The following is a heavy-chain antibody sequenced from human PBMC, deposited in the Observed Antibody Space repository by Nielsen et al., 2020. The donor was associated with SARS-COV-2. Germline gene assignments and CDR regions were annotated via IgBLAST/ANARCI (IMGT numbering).Heavy chain of an antibody. CDR3: ARDLAAAGAYYYYYGMDV. J-gene: IGHJ6*02. D-gene: IGHD6-13*01. CDR2: IKQDGSEK. Sequence: GESLKISCAASGFTFSSYSMNWVRQAPGKGLEWVANIKQDGSEKYYVDSVKGRFTISRDNAKNSLYLQMNSLRAEDTAVYYCARDLAAAGAYYYYYGMDVWGQGTTVTVSS. V-gene: IGHV3-7*01. CDR1: GFTFSSYS.